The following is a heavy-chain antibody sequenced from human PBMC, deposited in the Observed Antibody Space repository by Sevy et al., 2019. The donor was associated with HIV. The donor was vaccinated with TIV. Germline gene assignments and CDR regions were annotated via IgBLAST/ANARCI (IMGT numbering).Heavy chain of an antibody. D-gene: IGHD6-19*01. V-gene: IGHV3-33*01. J-gene: IGHJ4*02. CDR2: IWYDGSNK. CDR3: ARDTRSAWYMYYFDY. CDR1: GFTFSSYG. Sequence: GGSLRLSCAASGFTFSSYGMHWVRQAPGKGLEWVAVIWYDGSNKYYADSVKGRFTISRDNSKNTLYLQMNSLRAEDTAVYYCARDTRSAWYMYYFDYWGQGTLVTVSS.